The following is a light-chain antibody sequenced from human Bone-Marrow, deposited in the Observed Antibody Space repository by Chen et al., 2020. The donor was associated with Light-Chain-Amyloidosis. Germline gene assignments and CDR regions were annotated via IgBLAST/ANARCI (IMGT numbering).Light chain of an antibody. CDR1: DLPTKY. V-gene: IGLV3-25*03. J-gene: IGLJ2*01. Sequence: SYELTQPTSVSASPGQTARFTCSGDDLPTKYAYWYQQKPGQAPVLVIHRDTERPSGISERFSGSSSGTTATLTISGVQAEDEADYHCQSADSSGTYEVIFGGGTKLTVL. CDR3: QSADSSGTYEVI. CDR2: RDT.